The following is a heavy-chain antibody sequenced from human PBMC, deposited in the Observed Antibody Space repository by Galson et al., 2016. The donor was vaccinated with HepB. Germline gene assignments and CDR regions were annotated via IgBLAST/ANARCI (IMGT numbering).Heavy chain of an antibody. V-gene: IGHV5-51*01. CDR3: ARNRLTMVRVVMKSEARYCYGMDV. J-gene: IGHJ6*02. Sequence: QSGAEVKKPGESLKISCKASGYSFTAYWIAWVRQMPGKGLEWMGTIYPGDSDTIYSPSFQGLVTISADKSISTAYLQWNSLKASDTAMYYCARNRLTMVRVVMKSEARYCYGMDVWGQGTTVTVSS. CDR2: IYPGDSDT. D-gene: IGHD3-10*01. CDR1: GYSFTAYW.